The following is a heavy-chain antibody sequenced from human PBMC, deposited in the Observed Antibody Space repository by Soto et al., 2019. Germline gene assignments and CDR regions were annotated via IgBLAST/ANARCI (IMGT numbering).Heavy chain of an antibody. V-gene: IGHV3-23*01. CDR2: ISGGGGST. CDR1: GFSFAGYA. Sequence: PGGSLRLSCAASGFSFAGYALTWVRLAPGKGLEWVASISGGGGSTYYADSVKGRFSISRDKSNRMVYLQMGSLTAGDTAVYYCAKTETFNGYYNAFDYWGQGTRVTVSS. J-gene: IGHJ4*02. CDR3: AKTETFNGYYNAFDY. D-gene: IGHD3-9*01.